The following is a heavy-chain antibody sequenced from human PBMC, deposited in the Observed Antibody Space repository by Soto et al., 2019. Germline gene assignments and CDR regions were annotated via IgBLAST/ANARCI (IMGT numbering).Heavy chain of an antibody. CDR2: IWYDGSNK. CDR1: GFTFSSYG. D-gene: IGHD4-17*01. V-gene: IGHV3-33*01. J-gene: IGHJ4*02. Sequence: GGSLRLSCAASGFTFSSYGMHWVRQAPGKGLEWVAVIWYDGSNKYYADSVKGRFTISRDNSKNTLYLQMNSLRAEDTAVYYCARVLYGDYGPFDYWGQGTLVTSPQ. CDR3: ARVLYGDYGPFDY.